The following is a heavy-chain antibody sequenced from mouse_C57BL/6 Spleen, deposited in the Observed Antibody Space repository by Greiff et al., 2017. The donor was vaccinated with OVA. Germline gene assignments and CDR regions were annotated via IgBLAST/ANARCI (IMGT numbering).Heavy chain of an antibody. Sequence: EVQRVESGEGLVKPGGSLKLSCAASGFTFSSYAMSWVRQTPEKRLEWVAYISSGGDYIYYADTVKGRFTISRDNARNTLYLQMSSLKSEDTAMYYCTRDRGVGRENFDVWGTGTTVTVSS. CDR2: ISSGGDYI. J-gene: IGHJ1*03. V-gene: IGHV5-9-1*02. CDR1: GFTFSSYA. D-gene: IGHD4-1*01. CDR3: TRDRGVGRENFDV.